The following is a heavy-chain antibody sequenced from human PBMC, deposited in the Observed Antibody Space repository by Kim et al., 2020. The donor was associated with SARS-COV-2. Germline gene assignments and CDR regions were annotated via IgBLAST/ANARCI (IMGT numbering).Heavy chain of an antibody. CDR1: GFTFSSYA. V-gene: IGHV3-64*01. Sequence: GGSLRLSCAASGFTFSSYAMHWVRQAPGKGLEYVSAISSNGGSTYYANSVKGRFTISRDNYKNTLYLQMGSLRAEDMAVYYCARDSAITIFGVVIINYYYGMDVWGQGTTVTVSS. J-gene: IGHJ6*02. CDR2: ISSNGGST. D-gene: IGHD3-3*01. CDR3: ARDSAITIFGVVIINYYYGMDV.